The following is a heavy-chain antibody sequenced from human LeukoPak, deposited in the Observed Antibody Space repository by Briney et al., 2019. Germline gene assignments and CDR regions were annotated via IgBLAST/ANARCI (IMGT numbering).Heavy chain of an antibody. D-gene: IGHD4-11*01. CDR2: ISYDGSNK. J-gene: IGHJ4*02. CDR1: GFTFNNYG. Sequence: GGSLRLSCAASGFTFNNYGMHWVRQAPGKGLEWVAVISYDGSNKYYADSVKGRFTISRDNSKNTLYLQMNSLRAEDTAVYYCAKVSVTTLFDYWGQGTLVTVSS. V-gene: IGHV3-30*18. CDR3: AKVSVTTLFDY.